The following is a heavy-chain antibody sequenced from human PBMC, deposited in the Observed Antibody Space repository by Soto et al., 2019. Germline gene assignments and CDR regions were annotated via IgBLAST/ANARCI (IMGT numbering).Heavy chain of an antibody. CDR1: GYSFTSYW. J-gene: IGHJ6*02. D-gene: IGHD6-13*01. V-gene: IGHV5-51*01. CDR3: ARTSAAGKYYYGTDV. Sequence: GESLKISCKGSGYSFTSYWIGWVRQMPGKGLEWMGIIYPGDSDTRYSPSFQGQVTISADKSISTAYLQWSSLKASDTAMYYCARTSAAGKYYYGTDVWGQGTSVTLSS. CDR2: IYPGDSDT.